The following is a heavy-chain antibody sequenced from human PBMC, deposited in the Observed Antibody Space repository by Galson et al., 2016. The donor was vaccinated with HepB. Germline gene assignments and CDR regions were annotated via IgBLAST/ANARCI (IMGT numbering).Heavy chain of an antibody. CDR3: ARGRGRTYYFDY. Sequence: LSLTCAVYGGSFGGYYWSWIRQPPGKGLEWIGEINHSGSTNYNPSLKSRVTISVDTSKNQFSLKLSSVTAADTAVYYCARGRGRTYYFDYWGQGTLVTVSS. CDR1: GGSFGGYY. D-gene: IGHD2-15*01. J-gene: IGHJ4*02. V-gene: IGHV4-34*01. CDR2: INHSGST.